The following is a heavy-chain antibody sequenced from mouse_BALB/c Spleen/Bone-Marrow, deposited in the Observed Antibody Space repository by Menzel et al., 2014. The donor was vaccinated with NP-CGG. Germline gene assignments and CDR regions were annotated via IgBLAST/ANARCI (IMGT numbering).Heavy chain of an antibody. D-gene: IGHD2-3*01. CDR2: ISSGGSYT. CDR3: TRDLYDGYYYYAMDY. CDR1: GFTFSSYT. J-gene: IGHJ4*01. V-gene: IGHV5-6-4*01. Sequence: DVMLVESGGGLVKPGGSLKLSCAASGFTFSSYTMSWVRQTPEKRLGWVATISSGGSYTYYPDSVKGRFTISRDNAKNTLYLQMSSLKSEDTAMYYCTRDLYDGYYYYAMDYWGQGTSVTVSS.